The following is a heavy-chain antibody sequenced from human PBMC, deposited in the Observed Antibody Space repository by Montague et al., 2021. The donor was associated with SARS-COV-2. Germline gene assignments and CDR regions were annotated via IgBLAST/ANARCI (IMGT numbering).Heavy chain of an antibody. Sequence: TLSLTCTVSGGSISSGGYYWSWIRQHPGKGLEWIGYIDYSGSTYYNPSLKSRVTISVDTSKNQFSLKLSSVTAADTAVYYCASDRITMLVVVDAFDIWGQGTMVTVSS. CDR2: IDYSGST. J-gene: IGHJ3*02. D-gene: IGHD3-22*01. V-gene: IGHV4-31*03. CDR3: ASDRITMLVVVDAFDI. CDR1: GGSISSGGYY.